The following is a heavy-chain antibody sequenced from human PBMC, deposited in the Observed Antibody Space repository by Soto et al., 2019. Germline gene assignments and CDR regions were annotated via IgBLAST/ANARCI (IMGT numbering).Heavy chain of an antibody. D-gene: IGHD3-10*01. J-gene: IGHJ4*02. Sequence: QVQLQQWGAGLLKPSETLSLTCAVYGGSFSGYSWPWIRQSPGKGLDWIGQINDGGSANYNPSLNSRFTKSVDTSTNEFSLELISVTAADTAVYYCARCLFGETHSSGGWYFFDYWGQGTLVTVSS. CDR2: INDGGSA. CDR3: ARCLFGETHSSGGWYFFDY. V-gene: IGHV4-34*01. CDR1: GGSFSGYS.